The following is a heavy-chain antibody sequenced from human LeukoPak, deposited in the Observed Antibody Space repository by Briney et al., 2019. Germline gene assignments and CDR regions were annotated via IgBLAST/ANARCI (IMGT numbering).Heavy chain of an antibody. CDR1: AFTFSDYY. CDR3: AKDIGSGGSSWSDYYYYGMDV. V-gene: IGHV3-11*01. CDR2: ISNIGTTI. D-gene: IGHD6-13*01. J-gene: IGHJ6*02. Sequence: KPGGSLRLSCVASAFTFSDYYMSWIRQAPGKGLEWVSYISNIGTTIYYADSVKGRFTVSRDNAKNSLYLQMNSLRAEDTALYYCAKDIGSGGSSWSDYYYYGMDVWGQGTTVTVSS.